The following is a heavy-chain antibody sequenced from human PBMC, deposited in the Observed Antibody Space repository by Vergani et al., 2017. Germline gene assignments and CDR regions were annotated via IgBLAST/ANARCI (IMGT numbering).Heavy chain of an antibody. J-gene: IGHJ4*02. V-gene: IGHV4-39*01. D-gene: IGHD2-15*01. CDR2: VAYSGCT. Sequence: QVQLQESGPGLVKPSETLSLTCTVSGDSVISTDYHWGWIRQPPGKGLEWIGSVAYSGCTSYNPSLESRLSISFETPKNQFSLRLTSVTAADTAVYYCASKRGACRAAYCHSYDFWVPRALVGDSS. CDR1: GDSVISTDYH. CDR3: ASKRGACRAAYCHSYDF.